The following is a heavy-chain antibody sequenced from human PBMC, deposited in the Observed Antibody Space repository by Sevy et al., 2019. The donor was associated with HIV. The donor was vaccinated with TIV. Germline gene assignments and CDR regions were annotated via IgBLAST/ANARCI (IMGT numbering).Heavy chain of an antibody. Sequence: SETLSLTCTGSGGSISSYYWSWIRQPPVKGLEWIGYIYYSGSTNYNPSLKSRVTISVDTSKNQFSLKLSSVTAADTAVYYCARRLGMRGYYFDFWGQGTLVTVSS. V-gene: IGHV4-59*08. CDR2: IYYSGST. D-gene: IGHD7-27*01. J-gene: IGHJ4*02. CDR1: GGSISSYY. CDR3: ARRLGMRGYYFDF.